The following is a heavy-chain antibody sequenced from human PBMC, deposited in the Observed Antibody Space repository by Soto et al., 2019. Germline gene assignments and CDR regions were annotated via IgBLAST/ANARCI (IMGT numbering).Heavy chain of an antibody. CDR3: AKGDNLGPKTGYAFDP. Sequence: RSQTLSLTCAISGDSVSRNTASWNWVRQSPSRGLEWLGRTYSRSKWYNDYAVSVKSRIIINPDTSKNQFSLQLNSVTPEDTAVYYCAKGDNLGPKTGYAFDPWGQGILSPSP. CDR1: GDSVSRNTAS. V-gene: IGHV6-1*01. D-gene: IGHD5-12*01. J-gene: IGHJ5*02. CDR2: TYSRSKWYN.